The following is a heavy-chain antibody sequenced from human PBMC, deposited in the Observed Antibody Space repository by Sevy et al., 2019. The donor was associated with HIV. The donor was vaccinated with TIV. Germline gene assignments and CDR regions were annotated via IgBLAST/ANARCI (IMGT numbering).Heavy chain of an antibody. CDR2: IKSKGGGGTI. CDR1: GFTFINAW. Sequence: GGSLRLSCAASGFTFINAWMNWVRQAPGKGLEWVGRIKSKGGGGTIDYAAPVKGRFSISRDDSKNTLYLQMNSLKIEDTALYYCTSDHDYYYGMNVWGQGTTVTVSS. V-gene: IGHV3-15*07. J-gene: IGHJ6*02. CDR3: TSDHDYYYGMNV.